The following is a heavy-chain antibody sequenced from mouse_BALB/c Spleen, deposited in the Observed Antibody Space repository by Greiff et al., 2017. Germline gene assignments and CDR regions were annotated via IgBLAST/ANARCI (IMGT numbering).Heavy chain of an antibody. Sequence: EVQLVESGGGLVQPGGSRKLSCAASGFTFSSFGMHWVRQAPEKGLEWVAYISSGSSTIYYADTVKGRFTISRDNPKNTLFLQMTSLRSEDTAMYYCARGGRAYAMDYWGQGTSVTVSS. CDR1: GFTFSSFG. V-gene: IGHV5-17*02. J-gene: IGHJ4*01. CDR3: ARGGRAYAMDY. CDR2: ISSGSSTI.